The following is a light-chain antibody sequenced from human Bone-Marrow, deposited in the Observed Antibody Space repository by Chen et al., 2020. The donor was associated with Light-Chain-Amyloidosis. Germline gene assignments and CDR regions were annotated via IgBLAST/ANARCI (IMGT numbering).Light chain of an antibody. CDR2: GAS. J-gene: IGKJ1*01. Sequence: EVVLTQSPGTLSLSPGERATLSCRASQSISNNYLAWYRQKPGQAPRLLIYGASSRVTGIPDRFSGSGSGTDVTLTISRLEPEDFAVYYCQQYQQYGNSPTTFGQGTKVEI. CDR3: QQYQQYGNSPTT. CDR1: QSISNNY. V-gene: IGKV3-20*01.